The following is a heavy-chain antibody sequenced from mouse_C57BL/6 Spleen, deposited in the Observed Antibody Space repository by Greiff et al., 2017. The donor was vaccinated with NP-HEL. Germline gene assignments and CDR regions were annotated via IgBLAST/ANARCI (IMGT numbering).Heavy chain of an antibody. D-gene: IGHD2-12*01. J-gene: IGHJ1*03. CDR3: ARSTLYSNDAHWCFDV. V-gene: IGHV14-3*01. CDR2: IDPANGNT. CDR1: GFNIKNTY. Sequence: EVQLQQSVAELVRPGASVKLSCTASGFNIKNTYMHWVKQRPEQGLEWIGRIDPANGNTKYATKFQGKATITADTSSNTAYLQLSSLTSEDTAIYYCARSTLYSNDAHWCFDVWGTGTTVTVSS.